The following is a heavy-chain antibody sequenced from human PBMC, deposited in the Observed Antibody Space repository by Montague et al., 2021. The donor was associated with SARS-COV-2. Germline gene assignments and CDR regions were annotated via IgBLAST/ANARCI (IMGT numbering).Heavy chain of an antibody. V-gene: IGHV3-21*01. CDR1: GHTLRGSR. CDR2: ITNASSYL. J-gene: IGHJ6*02. Sequence: SLRLSCAGYGHTLRGSRNSCADRKSTRLHSCHQLITNASSYLYNEDSVKGRFTISRDNAKNSLYLQMNSLRAEDTAVYYCARGGRRYCSGGSCRTKDGMDVWGQGTTVTVSS. CDR3: ARGGRRYCSGGSCRTKDGMDV. D-gene: IGHD2-15*01.